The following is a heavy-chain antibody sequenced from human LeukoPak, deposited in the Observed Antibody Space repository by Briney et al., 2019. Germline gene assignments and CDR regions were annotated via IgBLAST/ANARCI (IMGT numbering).Heavy chain of an antibody. J-gene: IGHJ4*02. V-gene: IGHV4-59*08. Sequence: SETLSLTCTVSGGSISSYYWSRIRQPPGKGLEWIGYIYYSGSTNYNPSLKSRVTISVDTSKNQFSLKLSSVTAADTAVYYCARNIAARRASDYWGQGTLVTVSS. CDR3: ARNIAARRASDY. D-gene: IGHD6-6*01. CDR2: IYYSGST. CDR1: GGSISSYY.